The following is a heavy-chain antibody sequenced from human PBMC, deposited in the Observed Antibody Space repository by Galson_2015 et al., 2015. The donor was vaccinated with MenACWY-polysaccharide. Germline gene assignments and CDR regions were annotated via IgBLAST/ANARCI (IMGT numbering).Heavy chain of an antibody. CDR2: INGDGNSI. Sequence: SLRLSCAASGFTFSRYWMHWIRQAPGKGLVWVSRINGDGNSINCADSVKGRFTISRDNAKNTLYLQMNSLRAEDTAVYYCTKDFDWNDGHWGQGTLVTVSS. V-gene: IGHV3-74*01. J-gene: IGHJ4*02. CDR1: GFTFSRYW. CDR3: TKDFDWNDGH. D-gene: IGHD1-1*01.